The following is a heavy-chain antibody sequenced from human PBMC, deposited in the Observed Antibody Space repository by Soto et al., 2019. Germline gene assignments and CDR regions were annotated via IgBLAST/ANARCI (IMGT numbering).Heavy chain of an antibody. V-gene: IGHV3-30-3*01. CDR2: ISYDGSNK. CDR1: GFTFSSYA. J-gene: IGHJ3*02. Sequence: GGSLRLSCAASGFTFSSYAMHWVRQAPGKGLEWVAVISYDGSNKYYADSVKGRFTISRDNSKNTLYLQMNSLRAEDTVVFYCARPVYVVTAAPDAFDIWGQGTMVTVSS. D-gene: IGHD2-21*02. CDR3: ARPVYVVTAAPDAFDI.